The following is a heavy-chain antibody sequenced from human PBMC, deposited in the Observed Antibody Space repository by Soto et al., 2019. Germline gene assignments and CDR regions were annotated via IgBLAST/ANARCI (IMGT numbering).Heavy chain of an antibody. CDR3: ARDSYGSGKFLYYFDY. CDR1: GFTFSSYS. CDR2: ISSSSSYI. J-gene: IGHJ4*02. V-gene: IGHV3-21*01. Sequence: GGSLRLSCAASGFTFSSYSMNWVRQAPGKGLEWVSSISSSSSYIYYADSVKGRFTISRDNAKNSLYLQMNSLRAEDTAVYYCARDSYGSGKFLYYFDYWGQGTLVTVSS. D-gene: IGHD3-10*01.